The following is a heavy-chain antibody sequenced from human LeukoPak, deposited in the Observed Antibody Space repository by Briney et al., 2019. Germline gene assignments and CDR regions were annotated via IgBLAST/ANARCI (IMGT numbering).Heavy chain of an antibody. V-gene: IGHV4-30-4*08. Sequence: SETLSLTCTVSGGSISSGDYYWSWIRQPPGKGLEWIGYIYYSGSTYYNPSLKSRVTISVDTSKNQFSLKLSSVTAADTAVYYCARRLGVVIIRYFDYWGQGTLVTVSS. CDR2: IYYSGST. CDR3: ARRLGVVIIRYFDY. J-gene: IGHJ4*02. D-gene: IGHD3-3*01. CDR1: GGSISSGDYY.